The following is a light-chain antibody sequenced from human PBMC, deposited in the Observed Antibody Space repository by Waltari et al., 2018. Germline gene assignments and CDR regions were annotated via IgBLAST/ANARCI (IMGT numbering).Light chain of an antibody. V-gene: IGKV3-11*01. CDR1: QSVSTF. Sequence: EIVLTQSPATLSLSPGERATLSCRASQSVSTFLAWYQQKPGQSPRLLIYDVSFRATGIPIRFSGSGSATDFTLTISSLEPEDFAVYYCQQRRNWPTFGGGTKVEVK. CDR2: DVS. CDR3: QQRRNWPT. J-gene: IGKJ4*01.